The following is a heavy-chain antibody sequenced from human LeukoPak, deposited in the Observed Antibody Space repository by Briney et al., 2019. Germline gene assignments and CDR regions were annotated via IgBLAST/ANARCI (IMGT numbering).Heavy chain of an antibody. D-gene: IGHD5-18*01. CDR3: AADYPTATPPRLDY. Sequence: ASVKVSCKASGFTFTSSAVQWVRQARGQRLEWIGWIVVCSGNTNYAQKFQERVTITRDMSTSTAYMELSSVRSEVTDVYYCAADYPTATPPRLDYWGQGTLVTVSS. V-gene: IGHV1-58*01. CDR2: IVVCSGNT. CDR1: GFTFTSSA. J-gene: IGHJ4*02.